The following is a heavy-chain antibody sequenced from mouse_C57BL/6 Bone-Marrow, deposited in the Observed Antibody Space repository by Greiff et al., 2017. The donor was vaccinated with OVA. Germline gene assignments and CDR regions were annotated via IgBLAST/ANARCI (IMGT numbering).Heavy chain of an antibody. CDR1: GFTFSSYA. D-gene: IGHD1-1*01. V-gene: IGHV5-4*01. CDR3: ARDPYYAPRYGYFEV. CDR2: ISDGGSYT. Sequence: EVQGVESGGGLVKPGGSLKLSCAASGFTFSSYAMSWVRQTPEKRLEWVATISDGGSYTYYPDNVKGRFTISRDNAKNNLYLQMSLLKSEDTAMYYCARDPYYAPRYGYFEVWGTGTTVTVSS. J-gene: IGHJ1*03.